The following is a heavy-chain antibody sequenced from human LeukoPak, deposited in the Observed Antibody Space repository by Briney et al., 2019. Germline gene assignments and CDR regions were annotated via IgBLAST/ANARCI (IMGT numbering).Heavy chain of an antibody. D-gene: IGHD3-22*01. CDR3: ARESYYYDSSGYPYWYFDL. V-gene: IGHV4-4*07. J-gene: IGHJ2*01. CDR1: GGSISSYY. Sequence: SETLSLTCTVSGGSISSYYWSWIRQPAGKGLEWIGRIYTSGSTNYNPSLRSRVTISVDKSKNQFSLKLSSVTAADTAVYYCARESYYYDSSGYPYWYFDLWGRGTLVTVSS. CDR2: IYTSGST.